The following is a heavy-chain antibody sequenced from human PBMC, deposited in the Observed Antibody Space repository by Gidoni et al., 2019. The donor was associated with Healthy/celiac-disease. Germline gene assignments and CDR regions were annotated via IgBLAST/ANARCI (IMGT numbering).Heavy chain of an antibody. D-gene: IGHD1-7*01. CDR2: INHSGST. CDR3: ARFSMRNYYFDY. CDR1: GGSFSGYS. J-gene: IGHJ4*02. V-gene: IGHV4-34*01. Sequence: QVQLQQWGAGLLKPSETLSLTCAVYGGSFSGYSWSWFRQPPGQGLEWIGEINHSGSTNDNPSLKSRVTISVDTSKNQFSLKLSSVTAADTAVYYCARFSMRNYYFDYWGQGTLVTVSS.